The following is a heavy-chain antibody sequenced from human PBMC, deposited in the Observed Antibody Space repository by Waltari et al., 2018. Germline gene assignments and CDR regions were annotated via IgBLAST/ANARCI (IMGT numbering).Heavy chain of an antibody. J-gene: IGHJ6*03. Sequence: EVQLVESGGGLVQPGGSLRLSCAASGFNFNTYRMSWVRQAPGKGREWVANRKKDGNDEHYVDALKGRFTISRDNAKSSVYLHMSSLRAEDTAVYYCVTYPVIGGYYYMDVWGKGTTVTVSS. CDR2: RKKDGNDE. CDR1: GFNFNTYR. D-gene: IGHD1-26*01. CDR3: VTYPVIGGYYYMDV. V-gene: IGHV3-7*01.